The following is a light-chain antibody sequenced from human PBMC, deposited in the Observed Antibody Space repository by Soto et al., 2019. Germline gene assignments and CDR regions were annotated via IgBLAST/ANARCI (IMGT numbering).Light chain of an antibody. CDR1: QSLVHSDGRTY. Sequence: VLTQSPLSLPVTPGQPASISCRSSQSLVHSDGRTYLSWFQQRPGQSPRRLIYKVSNRDSGVPDRFSGGGSGTDFTLRISRVEAEDVGVYYCLVGTHGVTFGQGTRLEIK. J-gene: IGKJ5*01. CDR3: LVGTHGVT. V-gene: IGKV2-30*02. CDR2: KVS.